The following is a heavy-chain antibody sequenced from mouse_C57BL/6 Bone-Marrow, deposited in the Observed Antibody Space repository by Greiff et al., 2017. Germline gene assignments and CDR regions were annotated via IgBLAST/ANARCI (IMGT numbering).Heavy chain of an antibody. J-gene: IGHJ1*03. CDR3: ARPCYSNYVGYWYFDV. Sequence: EVQLVESGGGLVKPGGSLKLSCAASGFTFSDYGMHWVRQAPEKGLEWVAYISSGSSTIYYADTVKGRFTISRDNAKNTLFLQMTSLRSEDTAMYYCARPCYSNYVGYWYFDVWGTGTTVTVSS. V-gene: IGHV5-17*01. CDR1: GFTFSDYG. CDR2: ISSGSSTI. D-gene: IGHD2-5*01.